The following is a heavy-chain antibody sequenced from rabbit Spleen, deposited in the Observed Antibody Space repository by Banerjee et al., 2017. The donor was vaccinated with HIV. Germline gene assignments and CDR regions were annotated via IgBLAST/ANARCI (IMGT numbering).Heavy chain of an antibody. D-gene: IGHD4-1*01. V-gene: IGHV1S45*01. CDR1: GFSFSARDV. CDR3: ARDLVGVIGWNFGW. CDR2: INAATAKP. J-gene: IGHJ3*01. Sequence: QEQLVEFGGGLVQPEGSLTLTCKASGFSFSARDVMCWVRQAPGKELEWIACINAATAKPVYATWAKGRFTISRTSSTTVTLRMTSLTAADRATYFCARDLVGVIGWNFGWWGQGTLVTVS.